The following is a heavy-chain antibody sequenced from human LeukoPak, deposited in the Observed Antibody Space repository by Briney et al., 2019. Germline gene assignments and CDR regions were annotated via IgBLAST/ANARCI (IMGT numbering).Heavy chain of an antibody. CDR2: INWNGGST. CDR3: AKGGPWFDP. J-gene: IGHJ5*02. Sequence: GSLRLSCAASGFTFDDYGMSWVRQAPGKGLEWVSGINWNGGSTGYADSVKGRFTISRDNSKNTLYLQMNSLRVEDTAVYYCAKGGPWFDPWGQGTLVTVSS. D-gene: IGHD3-10*01. CDR1: GFTFDDYG. V-gene: IGHV3-20*04.